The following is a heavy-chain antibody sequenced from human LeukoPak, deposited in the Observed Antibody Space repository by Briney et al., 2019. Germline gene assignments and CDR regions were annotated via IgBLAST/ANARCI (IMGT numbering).Heavy chain of an antibody. CDR2: IYSGGST. CDR3: ARDRDYYGMDV. CDR1: GFTVSSNY. V-gene: IGHV3-66*01. D-gene: IGHD3-10*01. J-gene: IGHJ6*02. Sequence: GGSLRLSCAASGFTVSSNYMSWVRQAPGKGLEWVSVIYSGGSTYYADSVKGRFTISRDNSKNTLYLQMNSLRVEDTAVYYCARDRDYYGMDVWGQGTTVTVSS.